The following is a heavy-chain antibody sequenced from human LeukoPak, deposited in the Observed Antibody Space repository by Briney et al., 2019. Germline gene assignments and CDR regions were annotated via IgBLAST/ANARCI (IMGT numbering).Heavy chain of an antibody. V-gene: IGHV3-30*02. Sequence: GGSLRLSCAASGFTFSSYGMHWVRQAPGKGLEWVAFIRYDGSNKYYADSVKGRFTISRDNSKNTLYLQMNSLRAEDTAVYYCAKDFKYGDYVVGVDVWGQGTTVTVSS. J-gene: IGHJ6*02. CDR3: AKDFKYGDYVVGVDV. CDR1: GFTFSSYG. D-gene: IGHD4-17*01. CDR2: IRYDGSNK.